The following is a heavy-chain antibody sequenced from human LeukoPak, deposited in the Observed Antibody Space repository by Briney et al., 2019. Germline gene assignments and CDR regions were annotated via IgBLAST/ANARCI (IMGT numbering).Heavy chain of an antibody. CDR1: GFTFSSYA. CDR3: ARTPRGPSPDY. D-gene: IGHD3-10*01. V-gene: IGHV3-64D*06. CDR2: ISSNGGST. J-gene: IGHJ4*02. Sequence: GGSLRLSCSASGFTFSSYAMHWVRQAPGKGLEYVSAISSNGGSTYYADSVKGRFTISRDNSKNTLYLQMSSLRAEDTAVYYCARTPRGPSPDYWGQGTLVTVSS.